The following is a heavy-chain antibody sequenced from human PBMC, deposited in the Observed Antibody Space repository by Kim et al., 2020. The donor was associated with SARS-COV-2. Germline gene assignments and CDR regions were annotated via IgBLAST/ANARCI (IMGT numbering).Heavy chain of an antibody. CDR1: GFTFSSYW. CDR2: IKQDGSEK. V-gene: IGHV3-7*01. CDR3: ARWGAAAPYYYGMDV. Sequence: GGSLRLSCAASGFTFSSYWMSWVRQAPGKGLEWVANIKQDGSEKYYVDSVKGRFTISRDNAKNSLYLQMNSLRAEDTAVYYCARWGAAAPYYYGMDVWGQGTTVTVSS. J-gene: IGHJ6*02. D-gene: IGHD6-13*01.